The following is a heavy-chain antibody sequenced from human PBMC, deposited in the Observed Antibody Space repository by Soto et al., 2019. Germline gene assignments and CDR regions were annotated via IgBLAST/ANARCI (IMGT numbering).Heavy chain of an antibody. CDR3: ARASIAARFRWFDP. J-gene: IGHJ5*02. V-gene: IGHV4-30-2*01. Sequence: SETLSLTCAVYGGSFSGYSWSWIRQPPGKGLEWIGYIYHSGSTYYNPSLKSRVTISVDRSKNQFSLKLSSVTAADTAVYYCARASIAARFRWFDPWGQGTLVTVSS. CDR2: IYHSGST. CDR1: GGSFSGYS. D-gene: IGHD6-6*01.